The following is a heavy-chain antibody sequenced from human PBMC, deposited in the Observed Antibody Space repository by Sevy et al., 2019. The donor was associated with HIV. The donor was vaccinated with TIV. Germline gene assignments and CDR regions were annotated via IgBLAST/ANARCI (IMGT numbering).Heavy chain of an antibody. Sequence: GGSLRLSCAASGFTFSSYSMNWVRQAPGKGLEWVSSISSSSSYMYYADSVKGRFTISRDNAKNSLYLQMNSLRAEDTAEYCCARELLSNWFDPWGQGTLVTVSS. J-gene: IGHJ5*02. CDR1: GFTFSSYS. CDR3: ARELLSNWFDP. V-gene: IGHV3-21*01. CDR2: ISSSSSYM.